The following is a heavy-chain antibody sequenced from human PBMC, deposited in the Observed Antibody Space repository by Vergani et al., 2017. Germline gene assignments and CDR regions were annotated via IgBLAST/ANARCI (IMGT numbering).Heavy chain of an antibody. V-gene: IGHV3-11*04. CDR3: AKNPGISTTRHYYAMDV. CDR1: GFKFSDHY. Sequence: LEESGGGSVKPGGSLRLSCTASGFKFSDHYMSWIRKAPGKGLEWVSHISPGASTVYYTDSVTGRFTVTRDNDNNSLTLDMTTLRVEDTAVYYCAKNPGISTTRHYYAMDVWGQGTTVTVSS. D-gene: IGHD1-1*01. J-gene: IGHJ6*02. CDR2: ISPGASTV.